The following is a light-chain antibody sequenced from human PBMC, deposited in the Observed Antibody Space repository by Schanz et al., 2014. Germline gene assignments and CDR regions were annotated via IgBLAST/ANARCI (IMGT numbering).Light chain of an antibody. V-gene: IGKV3-20*01. Sequence: EIVLTQSPGTLSLSPGERAALSCRASQNVDSVYLAWYQQKPGQAPRLLIYGASSRATGTPDRFSGSASGTDFTLTITRLEPEDFAVFYCQQYGSSPATFGQGTKLEIK. CDR3: QQYGSSPAT. CDR2: GAS. CDR1: QNVDSVY. J-gene: IGKJ2*01.